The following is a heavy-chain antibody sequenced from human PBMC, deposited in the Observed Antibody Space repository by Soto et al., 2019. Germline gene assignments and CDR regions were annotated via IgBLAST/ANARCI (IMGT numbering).Heavy chain of an antibody. D-gene: IGHD3-10*01. CDR2: IYSGGST. CDR3: ARGILGFGEFLTS. V-gene: IGHV3-66*01. Sequence: GGSLRLSCAASGFTVSSNYMSWVRQAPGKGLEWVSVIYSGGSTYYADSVKGRFTISRDNSKNTLYLQMNSLRAEDTAVYYCARGILGFGEFLTSWGQGTLVTVSS. CDR1: GFTVSSNY. J-gene: IGHJ5*02.